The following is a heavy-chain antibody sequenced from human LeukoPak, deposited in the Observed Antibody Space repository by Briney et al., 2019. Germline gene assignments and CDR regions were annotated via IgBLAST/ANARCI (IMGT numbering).Heavy chain of an antibody. V-gene: IGHV3-30*04. CDR1: GFTFNNYA. Sequence: GGSLRLSCAASGFTFNNYAMSWVRRTPGKGLEWVAIISYDGSNENYADSVKGRFTISRDNSENTLYLQMNSLRAEDTAVFYCARERESSLYYFDYWAREPWSPSPQ. CDR2: ISYDGSNE. D-gene: IGHD5-24*01. CDR3: ARERESSLYYFDY. J-gene: IGHJ4*02.